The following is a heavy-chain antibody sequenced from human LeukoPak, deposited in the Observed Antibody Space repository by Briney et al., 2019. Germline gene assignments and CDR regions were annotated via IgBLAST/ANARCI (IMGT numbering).Heavy chain of an antibody. Sequence: GGSLRLSCAASGVIFSNYWMGWVRQAPGKRPEWVANMNKDGSEKYYADSVKGRFTISRDNARNSVYLQMNSLRVEDTAVYYCARDPVEWEQLLDYWGQGTLVTVSS. CDR3: ARDPVEWEQLLDY. CDR1: GVIFSNYW. V-gene: IGHV3-7*01. J-gene: IGHJ4*02. CDR2: MNKDGSEK. D-gene: IGHD1-26*01.